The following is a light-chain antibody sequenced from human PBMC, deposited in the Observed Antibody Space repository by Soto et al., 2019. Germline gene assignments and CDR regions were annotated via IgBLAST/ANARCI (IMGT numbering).Light chain of an antibody. J-gene: IGKJ5*01. CDR1: QSVSTR. CDR2: GAS. V-gene: IGKV3-15*01. CDR3: QQYNEWPPFT. Sequence: EIVMTQSPATLSLSTLXRATXSXXASQSVSTRLAWYQQKPGQAPRLLISGASSRATGIPDRFSGSVSGTEFTVTISSLQSEDFAVYYCQQYNEWPPFTFGQGTRLEIK.